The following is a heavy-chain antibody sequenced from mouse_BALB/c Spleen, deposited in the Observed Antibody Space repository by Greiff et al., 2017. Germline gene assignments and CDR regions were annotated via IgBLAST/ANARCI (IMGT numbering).Heavy chain of an antibody. CDR3: ARNGYGNPWFAY. CDR1: GFTFSSFG. D-gene: IGHD2-10*02. J-gene: IGHJ3*01. V-gene: IGHV5-17*02. CDR2: ISSGSSTI. Sequence: EVKLVESGGGLVQPGGSRKLSCAASGFTFSSFGMHWVRQAPEKGLEWVAYISSGSSTIYYADTVKGRFTISRDNPKNTLFLQMTSLRSEDTAMYYCARNGYGNPWFAYWGQGTLVTVSA.